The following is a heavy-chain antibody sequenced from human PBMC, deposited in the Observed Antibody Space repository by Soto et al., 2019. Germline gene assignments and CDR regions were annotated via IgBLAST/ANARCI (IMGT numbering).Heavy chain of an antibody. CDR1: GGTFSSYT. V-gene: IGHV1-69*04. Sequence: ASVKVSCKASGGTFSSYTISWVRQAPGQGLEWMGRIIPILGIANYAQKFQGRVTITADKSTSTAYMELSSLRSEDTAVYYCAREDTTPWYWFDPWGQGTLVTVSS. CDR2: IIPILGIA. CDR3: AREDTTPWYWFDP. J-gene: IGHJ5*02. D-gene: IGHD1-1*01.